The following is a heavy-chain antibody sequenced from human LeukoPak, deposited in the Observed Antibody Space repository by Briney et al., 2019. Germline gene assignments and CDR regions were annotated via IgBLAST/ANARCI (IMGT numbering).Heavy chain of an antibody. CDR2: MNLNSGNT. Sequence: ASVKVSCKASGYTFTSYDINWVRQATGQGLEWMGWMNLNSGNTGYAQKFQGRVTMTRNTSISTAYMELSSLRSEDTAVYYCARGITGTENYYYYGMDVWGQGTTVTVSS. V-gene: IGHV1-8*01. CDR3: ARGITGTENYYYYGMDV. J-gene: IGHJ6*02. D-gene: IGHD1-7*01. CDR1: GYTFTSYD.